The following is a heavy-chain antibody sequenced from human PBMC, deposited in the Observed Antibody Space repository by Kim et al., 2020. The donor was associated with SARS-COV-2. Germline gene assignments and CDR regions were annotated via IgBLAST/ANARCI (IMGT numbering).Heavy chain of an antibody. Sequence: GGSLRLSCAASGFTFSSYGMHWVRQAPGKGLEWVAVISYDGSNKYYADSVKGRFTISRDNSKNTLYLQMNSLRAEDTAVYHCAKDLFIVVVPAAMDYYYGMDVWGQGTTVTVSS. CDR2: ISYDGSNK. V-gene: IGHV3-30*18. D-gene: IGHD2-2*01. CDR1: GFTFSSYG. CDR3: AKDLFIVVVPAAMDYYYGMDV. J-gene: IGHJ6*02.